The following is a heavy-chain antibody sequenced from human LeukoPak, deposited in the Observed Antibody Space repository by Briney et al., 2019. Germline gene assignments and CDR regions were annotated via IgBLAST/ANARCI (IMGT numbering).Heavy chain of an antibody. Sequence: SETLSLTCTVSGGSISNYWSWIRQPPGKGLEWIGYIYYSGSTNYNPSLKSRVTISIDTSKNQFSLKLSSVTAADTAVYYCARGGYYDSSGYYPGYYFDHWGQGTLVTVSS. CDR3: ARGGYYDSSGYYPGYYFDH. CDR1: GGSISNY. J-gene: IGHJ4*02. CDR2: IYYSGST. D-gene: IGHD3-22*01. V-gene: IGHV4-59*01.